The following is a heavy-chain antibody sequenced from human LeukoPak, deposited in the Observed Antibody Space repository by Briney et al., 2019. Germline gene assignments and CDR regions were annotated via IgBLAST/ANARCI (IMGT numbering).Heavy chain of an antibody. CDR1: GDSINSLDL. V-gene: IGHV4-4*02. Sequence: SETLSLTCTVSGDSINSLDLWSWVRQPPGKGLEWIGEMYLSGTTHSNPSVKSRVTITIDKSKNQFFLNLSSVTAADTAVYYCAGLVGRYSSGLYYYYFDYWGQGTLVTVSS. D-gene: IGHD3-22*01. J-gene: IGHJ4*02. CDR3: AGLVGRYSSGLYYYYFDY. CDR2: MYLSGTT.